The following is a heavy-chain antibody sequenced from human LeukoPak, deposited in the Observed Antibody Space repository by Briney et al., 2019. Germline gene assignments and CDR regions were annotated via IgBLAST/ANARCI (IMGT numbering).Heavy chain of an antibody. V-gene: IGHV5-51*01. D-gene: IGHD6-13*01. CDR2: IYPTDSDT. Sequence: GESLKISCKGSGYSFTSYWIGWVRQMPGKGLEWMGIIYPTDSDTKYSPSFQGQVTISADKSISTAYLQWSSLKASDTAKYYCARRSQQGYYYYGMDVWGQGTTVTVSS. CDR3: ARRSQQGYYYYGMDV. CDR1: GYSFTSYW. J-gene: IGHJ6*02.